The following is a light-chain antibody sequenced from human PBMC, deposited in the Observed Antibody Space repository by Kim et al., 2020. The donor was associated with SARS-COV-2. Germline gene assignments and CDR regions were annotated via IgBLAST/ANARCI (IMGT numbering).Light chain of an antibody. V-gene: IGLV1-51*01. Sequence: GQRVTISCSGSSSNIGGNSVSWYQQLPGAAPRLLIYENTKRPSGIPDRFSGSKSGTSATLGINGLQTEDEAQYYCGTWDNTLNSGLFGGGTKLTVL. CDR2: ENT. J-gene: IGLJ2*01. CDR3: GTWDNTLNSGL. CDR1: SSNIGGNS.